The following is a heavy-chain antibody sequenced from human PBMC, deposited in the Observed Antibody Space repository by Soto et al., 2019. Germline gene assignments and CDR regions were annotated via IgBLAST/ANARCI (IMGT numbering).Heavy chain of an antibody. V-gene: IGHV3-7*01. D-gene: IGHD2-15*01. Sequence: GVSLRLSCAGSGFSFSFYWMTWVRQAPGKGLEWVANIMQDGSEKYYVDSVKGRFTISRDNAKNSLYLQMNSLRDEDTAVYYCASSGGSYSTIYHYYYGMHVSGPGTTLTVS. J-gene: IGHJ6*02. CDR3: ASSGGSYSTIYHYYYGMHV. CDR2: IMQDGSEK. CDR1: GFSFSFYW.